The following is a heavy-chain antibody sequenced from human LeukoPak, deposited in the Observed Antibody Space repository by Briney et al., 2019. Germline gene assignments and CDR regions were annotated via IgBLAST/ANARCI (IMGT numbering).Heavy chain of an antibody. V-gene: IGHV4-31*03. CDR3: ASGSKWELLFDY. D-gene: IGHD1-26*01. Sequence: PSQTLSLTCTVSGGSISSGGYYWSWIRQHPGKGLEWIGYIYYSGSTYYNPSLKSRVTISVDTSKNQFSLKLRSVTAADTAVYYCASGSKWELLFDYWGQGTLVTVSS. CDR1: GGSISSGGYY. J-gene: IGHJ4*02. CDR2: IYYSGST.